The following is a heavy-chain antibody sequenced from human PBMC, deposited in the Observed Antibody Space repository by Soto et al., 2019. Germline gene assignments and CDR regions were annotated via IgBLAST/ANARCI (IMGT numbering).Heavy chain of an antibody. CDR1: GYSFTSYA. CDR2: IIPIFGTA. J-gene: IGHJ4*02. D-gene: IGHD6-19*01. Sequence: GASVKVSCKASGYSFTSYAMHWVRQAPGQGLEWMGGIIPIFGTANYAQKFQGRVTITADESTSTAYMELSSLRSEDTAVYYCARDAWGSSGWPGDYWGQGTLVTVSS. CDR3: ARDAWGSSGWPGDY. V-gene: IGHV1-69*13.